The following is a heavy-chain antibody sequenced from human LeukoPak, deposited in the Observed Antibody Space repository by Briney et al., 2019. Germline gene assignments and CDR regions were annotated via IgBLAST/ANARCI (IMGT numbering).Heavy chain of an antibody. CDR2: IDPNSGAT. J-gene: IGHJ4*02. V-gene: IGHV1-2*02. CDR3: ARDGGLDY. Sequence: ASVKVSCKASGYTFTGYYMHWVRQAPGQGLEWMGWIDPNSGATNYAQKFQGRVTMTRDTSISTAYMELSGLRSDDTAVYYCARDGGLDYWGQGTLVTVSS. CDR1: GYTFTGYY.